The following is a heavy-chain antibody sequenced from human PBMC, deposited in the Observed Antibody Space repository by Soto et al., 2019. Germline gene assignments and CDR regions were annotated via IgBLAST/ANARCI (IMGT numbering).Heavy chain of an antibody. CDR2: IKSRAGGGTT. J-gene: IGHJ4*02. CDR3: TTLRRSEGIDY. Sequence: EVYLVESGGGLAEPGGSLRLSCAASGFTFSDAWMKWVRQAPGKGLEWVGRIKSRAGGGTTDYAAPVKGRFTISRDDSRDTLFLQMNSLKTEDTVVYYCTTLRRSEGIDYWGQGTLVTVSS. V-gene: IGHV3-15*07. CDR1: GFTFSDAW.